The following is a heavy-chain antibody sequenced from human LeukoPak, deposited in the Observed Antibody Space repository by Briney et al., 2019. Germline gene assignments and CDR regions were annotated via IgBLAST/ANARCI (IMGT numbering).Heavy chain of an antibody. V-gene: IGHV3-7*01. CDR1: GFTFSNYW. CDR3: ARSKIDY. CDR2: INEDGSEK. D-gene: IGHD4-11*01. J-gene: IGHJ4*02. Sequence: GSLRLSCTASGFTFSNYWMMWVRQAPGKGLEWVANINEDGSEKYYADSVEGRFTISRDNAKNSLDLQMNSLRADDTAIYYCARSKIDYWGQGTLVTVSS.